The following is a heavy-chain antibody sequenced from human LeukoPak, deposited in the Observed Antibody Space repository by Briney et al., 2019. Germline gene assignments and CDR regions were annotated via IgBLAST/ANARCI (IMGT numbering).Heavy chain of an antibody. CDR1: GGSFSGYY. Sequence: SETLSLTCAVYGGSFSGYYWSWIRQPPGKGLEWIGEINHSGSTNYNPSPKSRVTISVDTSKNQFSLKLSSVTAADTAVYYCASIRRGYSYGHYCYYYMDVWGKGTTVTVSS. CDR2: INHSGST. D-gene: IGHD5-18*01. J-gene: IGHJ6*03. CDR3: ASIRRGYSYGHYCYYYMDV. V-gene: IGHV4-34*01.